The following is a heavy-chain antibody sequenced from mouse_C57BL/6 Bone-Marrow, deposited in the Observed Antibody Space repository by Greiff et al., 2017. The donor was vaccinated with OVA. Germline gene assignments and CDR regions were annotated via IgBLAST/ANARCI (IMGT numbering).Heavy chain of an antibody. Sequence: EVKVVESGGALVRPGGSLKLSCAASGFTFISYAISWFLQTPEKRLEWVATISDGGSYTYYPDNVKGRFTISRDNAKNNLYLQMSHLKSEDTAMYYCARDEADWGQGTLVTVSA. CDR1: GFTFISYA. V-gene: IGHV5-4*03. CDR2: ISDGGSYT. CDR3: ARDEAD. J-gene: IGHJ3*01.